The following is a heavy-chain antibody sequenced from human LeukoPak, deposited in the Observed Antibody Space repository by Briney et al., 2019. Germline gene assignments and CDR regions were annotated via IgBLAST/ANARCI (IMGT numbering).Heavy chain of an antibody. D-gene: IGHD6-19*01. Sequence: ASVKVSCKASGYTFTGYYMHWVRQAHGQGPEWMGWINPNSGGTNYAQKFQGRVTLTRDTPLSTVYMELSRLRSDDTAVYYCATQATTGWHFSWGQGTLVTVSS. V-gene: IGHV1-2*02. J-gene: IGHJ5*02. CDR1: GYTFTGYY. CDR2: INPNSGGT. CDR3: ATQATTGWHFS.